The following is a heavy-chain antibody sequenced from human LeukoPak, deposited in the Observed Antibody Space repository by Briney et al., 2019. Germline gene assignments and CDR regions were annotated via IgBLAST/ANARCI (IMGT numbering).Heavy chain of an antibody. Sequence: PGGSLRLSCAASGFTVSSNYMSWVRQAQGKGLEWVSGISGSGDRTYYADSVKGRFTISRDNPKNTLYLQMNSLRAEDTAIYYCAKGGPIEQWLVKGTFDYWGQGTLVTISS. CDR1: GFTVSSNY. J-gene: IGHJ4*02. D-gene: IGHD6-19*01. CDR3: AKGGPIEQWLVKGTFDY. V-gene: IGHV3-23*01. CDR2: ISGSGDRT.